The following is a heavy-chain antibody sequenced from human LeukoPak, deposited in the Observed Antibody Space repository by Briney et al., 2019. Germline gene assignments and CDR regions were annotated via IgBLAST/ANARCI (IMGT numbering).Heavy chain of an antibody. D-gene: IGHD3-16*01. V-gene: IGHV3-7*03. Sequence: GGSLRLSCAASGFTFSKYWMTWVRQAPGKGLEWVANIKQDESEKYYVDSVKGRFTVSRDNAKNSLYLQMNNLRPEDTALYYCAKDMSPGGAQNLYGMDVWGQGTTVTVSS. CDR1: GFTFSKYW. CDR3: AKDMSPGGAQNLYGMDV. CDR2: IKQDESEK. J-gene: IGHJ6*02.